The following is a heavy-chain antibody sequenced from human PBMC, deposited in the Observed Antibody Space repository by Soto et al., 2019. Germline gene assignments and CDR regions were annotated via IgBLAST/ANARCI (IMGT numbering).Heavy chain of an antibody. J-gene: IGHJ6*02. D-gene: IGHD1-20*01. V-gene: IGHV4-59*01. CDR1: GGSISSYY. CDR2: IYYSGIT. Sequence: QVQLQESGPGLVKPSETLSLTCTVSGGSISSYYWSWIRQPPGKGLEWIGYIYYSGITNYNPSLKRRVTISVATSKNPFSLKLSSVTAADTAVYYCARYKSNYYSGMDVWGQGTTVTVSS. CDR3: ARYKSNYYSGMDV.